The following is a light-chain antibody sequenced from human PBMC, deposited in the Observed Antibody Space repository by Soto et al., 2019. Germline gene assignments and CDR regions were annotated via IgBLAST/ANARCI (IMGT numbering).Light chain of an antibody. J-gene: IGKJ1*01. CDR1: QSISSW. CDR3: QYCNSFCT. V-gene: IGKV1-5*01. Sequence: DIQMTQSPSTLSASVGDRVIITCRASQSISSWLAWYQQKPGKAPKLLIYDVSSLESGVPSRFSGSGSGTEFTLSISILQTDVIATSYCQYCNSFCTFGQRNKVEIK. CDR2: DVS.